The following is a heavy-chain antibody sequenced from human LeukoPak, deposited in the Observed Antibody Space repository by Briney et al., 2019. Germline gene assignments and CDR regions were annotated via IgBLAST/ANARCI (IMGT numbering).Heavy chain of an antibody. D-gene: IGHD3-3*01. J-gene: IGHJ3*02. CDR3: ARDLISYDFWSGYYPTAFDI. V-gene: IGHV3-21*01. CDR1: GFTFDDYA. CDR2: ISSSSSYI. Sequence: GGSLRLSCAASGFTFDDYAMHWVRQAPGKGLEWVSSISSSSSYIYYADSVKGRFTISRDNAKNSLYLQMNSLRAEDTAVYYCARDLISYDFWSGYYPTAFDIWGQGTMVTVSS.